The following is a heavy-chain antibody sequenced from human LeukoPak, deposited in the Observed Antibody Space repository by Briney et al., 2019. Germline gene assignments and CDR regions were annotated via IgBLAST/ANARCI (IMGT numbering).Heavy chain of an antibody. D-gene: IGHD6-13*01. J-gene: IGHJ3*02. CDR3: AISYSSSWDAFDI. V-gene: IGHV5-51*01. CDR1: GYSFTSYW. Sequence: GESLKISCKGSGYSFTSYWIGWVRQMPGKGLEWMGIIYPGDSDTRYSPSFQGQVTISADKSISTAYLQWSSLKASDTAMYYCAISYSSSWDAFDIWGQGTMVTVSS. CDR2: IYPGDSDT.